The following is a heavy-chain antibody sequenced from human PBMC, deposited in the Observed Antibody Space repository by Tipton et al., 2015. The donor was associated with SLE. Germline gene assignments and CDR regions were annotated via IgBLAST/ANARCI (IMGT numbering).Heavy chain of an antibody. CDR1: GGSISSSSYY. J-gene: IGHJ6*02. V-gene: IGHV4-39*07. Sequence: TLSLTCTVSGGSISSSSYYWGWIRQPPGKGLGWIGSIYYSGSTYYNPSLKSRVTISVDTSKNQFSLKLSSVTAADTAVYYCARGGCSGGSCYPYYYGMDVWGPGTTVTVSS. D-gene: IGHD2-15*01. CDR3: ARGGCSGGSCYPYYYGMDV. CDR2: IYYSGST.